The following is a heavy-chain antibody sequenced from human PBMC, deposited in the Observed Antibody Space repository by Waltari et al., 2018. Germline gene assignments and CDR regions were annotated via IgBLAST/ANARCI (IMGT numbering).Heavy chain of an antibody. J-gene: IGHJ5*02. CDR3: ASRAAAGDNKYNWFDP. CDR2: IIPIFGTA. V-gene: IGHV1-69*01. D-gene: IGHD6-13*01. Sequence: QVQLVQSGAEVKQPGSSVKVSCKASGGTFSRYAISWVRPAPGQGLEWMGGIIPIFGTANYAQKFQGRVTITADESTSTAYMELSSLRSEDTAVYYCASRAAAGDNKYNWFDPWGQGTLVTVSS. CDR1: GGTFSRYA.